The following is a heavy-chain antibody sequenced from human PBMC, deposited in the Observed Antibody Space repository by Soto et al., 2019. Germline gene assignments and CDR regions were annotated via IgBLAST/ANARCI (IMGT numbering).Heavy chain of an antibody. J-gene: IGHJ6*02. Sequence: SVKVSCKASGGTFSSYAISWVRQAPGQGLEWMGGIIPIFGTANYARKFQGRVTITADESTSTAYMELSSLRSEDTAVYYCARGLPIVGDTSGYYYGMDVWGQGTTVTVSS. V-gene: IGHV1-69*13. D-gene: IGHD1-26*01. CDR1: GGTFSSYA. CDR3: ARGLPIVGDTSGYYYGMDV. CDR2: IIPIFGTA.